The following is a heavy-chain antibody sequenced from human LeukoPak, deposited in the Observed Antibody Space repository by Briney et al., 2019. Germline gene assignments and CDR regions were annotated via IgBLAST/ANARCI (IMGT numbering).Heavy chain of an antibody. CDR3: ARWEEYCSSTSCFSGMDV. J-gene: IGHJ6*02. V-gene: IGHV4-59*08. CDR1: GGSISSYY. CDR2: IYYSGST. D-gene: IGHD2-2*01. Sequence: SETLSLTCTVSGGSISSYYWSWIRQPPGKGLEWIGYIYYSGSTNYNPSLKSRVTISVDTSKNQFSLKLSSVTAADTAVYYCARWEEYCSSTSCFSGMDVWGQGTTVTVSS.